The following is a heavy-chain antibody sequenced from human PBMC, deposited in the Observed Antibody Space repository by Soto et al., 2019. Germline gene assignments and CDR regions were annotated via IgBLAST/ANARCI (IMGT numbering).Heavy chain of an antibody. CDR2: ISYDGSNK. V-gene: IGHV3-30-3*01. D-gene: IGHD2-2*02. J-gene: IGHJ4*02. Sequence: VQLVESGGGVVQPGRSLRLSCAASGFTFSSYAMHWVRQAPGKGLEWVAVISYDGSNKYYADSVKGRFTISRDNSKNTLYLQMNSLRAEDTAVYYCARDIVVVPAAIMYYFDYWGQGTLVTVSS. CDR3: ARDIVVVPAAIMYYFDY. CDR1: GFTFSSYA.